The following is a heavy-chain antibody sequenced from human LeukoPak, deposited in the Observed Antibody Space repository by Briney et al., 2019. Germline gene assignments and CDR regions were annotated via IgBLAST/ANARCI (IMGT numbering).Heavy chain of an antibody. Sequence: SVNVSCKASGGTFSSYAISWVRQAPGQGLEWMGRIIPIVGTANYAQKFKGRVTITTDESTSTAYMELSSLRSEDTAVYYCARGSGAAINHYYYYMGVWGKGTTVTVSS. V-gene: IGHV1-69*05. J-gene: IGHJ6*03. CDR1: GGTFSSYA. CDR2: IIPIVGTA. CDR3: ARGSGAAINHYYYYMGV. D-gene: IGHD2-2*01.